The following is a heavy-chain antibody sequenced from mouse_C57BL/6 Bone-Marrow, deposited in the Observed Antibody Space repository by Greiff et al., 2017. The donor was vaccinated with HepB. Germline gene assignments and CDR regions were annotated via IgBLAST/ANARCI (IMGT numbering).Heavy chain of an antibody. CDR1: GYSITSGYY. V-gene: IGHV3-6*01. J-gene: IGHJ4*01. Sequence: EVKLLESGPGLVKPSQSLSLTCSVTGYSITSGYYWNWIRQFPGNKLEWMGYISYDGSNNYNPSLKNRISITRDTSKNQFFLKLNSVTTEDTATYYCAREAPLITTVRGVYAMDYWGQGTSVTVSS. D-gene: IGHD1-1*01. CDR2: ISYDGSN. CDR3: AREAPLITTVRGVYAMDY.